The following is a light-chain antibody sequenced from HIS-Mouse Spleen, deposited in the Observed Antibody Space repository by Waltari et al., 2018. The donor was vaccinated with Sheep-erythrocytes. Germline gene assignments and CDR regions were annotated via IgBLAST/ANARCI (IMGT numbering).Light chain of an antibody. J-gene: IGLJ1*01. CDR3: QVWDSSSDHPYV. V-gene: IGLV3-21*02. CDR1: NMGSKS. Sequence: SYVLTQPPSVSVATGQTARITCGGNNMGSKSLHCYQQKPGQAPVLVVYDDSDRPSGIPERFSGSNSGNTATLTISRVEAGDEADYYCQVWDSSSDHPYVFGTGTKVTVL. CDR2: DDS.